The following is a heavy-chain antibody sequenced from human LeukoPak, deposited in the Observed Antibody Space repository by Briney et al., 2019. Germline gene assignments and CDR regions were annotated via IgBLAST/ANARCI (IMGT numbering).Heavy chain of an antibody. Sequence: GGSLRLSCAASGFTFSSCGFNWVRQAPGKGLEWVSSIGPTGTDRYYADSVRGRFTISRDNAKNSLYLQMNSLRAEDMALYYCAKGRSSGIAAAGDYWGQGTLVTVSS. CDR1: GFTFSSCG. J-gene: IGHJ4*02. CDR3: AKGRSSGIAAAGDY. D-gene: IGHD6-13*01. CDR2: IGPTGTDR. V-gene: IGHV3-21*04.